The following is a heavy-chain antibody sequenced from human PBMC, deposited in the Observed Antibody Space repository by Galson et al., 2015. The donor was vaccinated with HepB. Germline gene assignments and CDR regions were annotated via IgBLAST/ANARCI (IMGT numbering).Heavy chain of an antibody. Sequence: SLRLSCAASGFTVSSNYMSWVRQAPGKGLEWVSVIYSGGSTYYADSVKGRFTISRDNSKNTLYLQMNSLRAEDTAVYYCARGGGDYVWGSHRPYWYFDLWGRGTLVTVSS. D-gene: IGHD3-16*02. CDR2: IYSGGST. CDR3: ARGGGDYVWGSHRPYWYFDL. V-gene: IGHV3-66*01. CDR1: GFTVSSNY. J-gene: IGHJ2*01.